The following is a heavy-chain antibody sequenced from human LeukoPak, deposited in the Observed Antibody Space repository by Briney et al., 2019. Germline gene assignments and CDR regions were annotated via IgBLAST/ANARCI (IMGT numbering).Heavy chain of an antibody. D-gene: IGHD3-16*02. CDR1: GYSISSGYY. V-gene: IGHV4-38-2*02. CDR2: INHSGST. CDR3: ARREDYDYVWGNYRYEGWFDP. J-gene: IGHJ5*02. Sequence: PSETLSLTCTVSGYSISSGYYWGWIRQPQGKGLEWIGEINHSGSTNYNPSLKSRVTISVDTSKNQFSLKLSSVTAADTAVYYCARREDYDYVWGNYRYEGWFDPWGQGTLVTVSS.